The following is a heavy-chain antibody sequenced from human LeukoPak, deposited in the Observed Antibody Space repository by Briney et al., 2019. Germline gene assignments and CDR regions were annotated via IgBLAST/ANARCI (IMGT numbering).Heavy chain of an antibody. J-gene: IGHJ4*02. D-gene: IGHD4-17*01. CDR1: GFTFDDYA. CDR3: AKYAGYGASPYYFDY. V-gene: IGHV3-9*01. Sequence: GGSLRLSCAASGFTFDDYAMHWVRQAPGKGLEWVSGISWNSGSIGYADSVKGRFTISRDNAKNSLYLQMNSLRAEDTALYYCAKYAGYGASPYYFDYWGQGTLVTVSS. CDR2: ISWNSGSI.